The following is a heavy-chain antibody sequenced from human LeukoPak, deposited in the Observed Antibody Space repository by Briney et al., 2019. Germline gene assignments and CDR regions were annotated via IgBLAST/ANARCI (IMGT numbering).Heavy chain of an antibody. CDR2: MNPNSGNT. J-gene: IGHJ5*02. D-gene: IGHD6-13*01. CDR1: GYTFTSYD. CDR3: ARGPPMYSSSWYGWFDL. Sequence: ASVKVSCKASGYTFTSYDINWVRQATGQGLEWMGWMNPNSGNTGYAQKFQGRVTITRNTSISTAYMELSSLRSEDTAVYYCARGPPMYSSSWYGWFDLWGQGTLVTVSS. V-gene: IGHV1-8*03.